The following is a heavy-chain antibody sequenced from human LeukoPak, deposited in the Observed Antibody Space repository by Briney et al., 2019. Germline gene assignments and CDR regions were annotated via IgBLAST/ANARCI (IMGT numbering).Heavy chain of an antibody. CDR1: GFTFSSYW. D-gene: IGHD1-26*01. Sequence: GGSLRLSCAASGFTFSSYWMYWVRQAPGQGLVWVSRINIDADSISYADSVRGRFTISRDNAKNTLYLQMNSLRGEDTAVYYCARGPEREHIDYWGQGTLVTVS. CDR2: INIDADSI. CDR3: ARGPEREHIDY. V-gene: IGHV3-74*01. J-gene: IGHJ4*02.